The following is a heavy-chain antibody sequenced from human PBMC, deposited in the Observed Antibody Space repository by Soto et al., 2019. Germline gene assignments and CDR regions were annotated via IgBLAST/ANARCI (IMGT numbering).Heavy chain of an antibody. Sequence: PSETLSLTCTVSCGSISSTSYYWGWIRQPPGKGLEWIGNIYHSGTTYYNPSLTSRVTISVDTSKNQFSLKLTSVTAADTAVYYCARHDYDSGSYVRYWGQGTLVTVSS. V-gene: IGHV4-39*01. CDR3: ARHDYDSGSYVRY. J-gene: IGHJ4*02. CDR1: CGSISSTSYY. CDR2: IYHSGTT. D-gene: IGHD3-10*01.